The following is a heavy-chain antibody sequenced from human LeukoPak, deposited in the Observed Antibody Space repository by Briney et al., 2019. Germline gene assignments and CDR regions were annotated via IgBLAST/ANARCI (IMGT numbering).Heavy chain of an antibody. Sequence: GGSLRLSCAASGFPFSSYAMNWVRQAPGKGLEWVSVIAGSDGFTQYADSVKGRFTISRDNSKNTVYLQMNRLRVEDTALYYCVRSLDCWGQGTLVTVSS. V-gene: IGHV3-23*01. CDR2: IAGSDGFT. CDR1: GFPFSSYA. J-gene: IGHJ4*02. CDR3: VRSLDC.